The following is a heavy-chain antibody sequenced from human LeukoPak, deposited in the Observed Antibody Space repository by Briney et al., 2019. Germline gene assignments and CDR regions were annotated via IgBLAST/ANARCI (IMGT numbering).Heavy chain of an antibody. J-gene: IGHJ4*02. CDR2: ISSNGDST. CDR3: AREAAAGHFDN. CDR1: GFTFSSYA. V-gene: IGHV3-64*01. D-gene: IGHD6-13*01. Sequence: GGSLRLSCAASGFTFSSYAMYWVRQAPGKGLEYVSAISSNGDSTYYANSVKGRFTISRDNSKSTLYLQMGSLRAEDMAVYYCAREAAAGHFDNWGQGTLVTVSS.